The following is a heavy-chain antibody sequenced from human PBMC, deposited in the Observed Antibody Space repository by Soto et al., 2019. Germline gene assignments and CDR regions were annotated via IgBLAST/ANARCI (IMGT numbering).Heavy chain of an antibody. CDR3: VKDWTGDTCPCMDV. CDR1: GFTFNNYA. V-gene: IGHV3-23*01. D-gene: IGHD2-8*02. Sequence: EVQLLESGGGLVQPGGSLRLSCAASGFTFNNYAMTWVRQAPGKGLEWVSTMSGSDDSTYYADSVKGRLTISRDNSKNALYLQMSSLRAEDTALYYCVKDWTGDTCPCMDVWGQGTTVTVSS. CDR2: MSGSDDST. J-gene: IGHJ6*01.